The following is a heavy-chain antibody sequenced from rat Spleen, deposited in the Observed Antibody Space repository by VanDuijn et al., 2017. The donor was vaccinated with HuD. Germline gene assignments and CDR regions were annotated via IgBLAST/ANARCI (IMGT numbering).Heavy chain of an antibody. Sequence: EVQLVESGGGLVQPGRSLKLSCAASGFTFSSFPMAWVRQAPTRGLEWVATISTSGDNTYYRDSMRGRFTVSRDNAKSTLYLQMDSLRSEDTATYYCARHWGYWGQGVMVTVSS. CDR2: ISTSGDNT. CDR1: GFTFSSFP. CDR3: ARHWGY. J-gene: IGHJ2*01. V-gene: IGHV5-25*01. D-gene: IGHD4-6*01.